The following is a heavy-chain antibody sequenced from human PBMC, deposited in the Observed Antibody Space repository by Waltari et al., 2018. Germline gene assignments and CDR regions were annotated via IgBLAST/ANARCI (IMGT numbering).Heavy chain of an antibody. CDR2: FYYGGNT. D-gene: IGHD2-2*01. CDR1: GDSITNNLYY. Sequence: LTCTVSGDSITNNLYYWGWIRQPPGKGLEWIGIFYYGGNTYYNPSLKSRVTISVDASKNQFSLEVTSVTAADTAVYYCARFCSNTICYATVDYWGQGTLVTVSS. J-gene: IGHJ4*02. V-gene: IGHV4-39*01. CDR3: ARFCSNTICYATVDY.